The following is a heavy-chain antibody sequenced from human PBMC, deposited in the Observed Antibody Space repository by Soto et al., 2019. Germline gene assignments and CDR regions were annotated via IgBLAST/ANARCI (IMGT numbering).Heavy chain of an antibody. CDR3: ARGGRYYDSSGYYYFDY. D-gene: IGHD3-22*01. Sequence: ASVKVSCKASGYTFTSYGIRWVRQAPGQGLEWMGWISAYNGNTNYAQKLQGRVTMTTDTSTSTAYMELSSLRSEDTAVYYCARGGRYYDSSGYYYFDYWGQGTLVTVSS. J-gene: IGHJ4*02. V-gene: IGHV1-18*01. CDR2: ISAYNGNT. CDR1: GYTFTSYG.